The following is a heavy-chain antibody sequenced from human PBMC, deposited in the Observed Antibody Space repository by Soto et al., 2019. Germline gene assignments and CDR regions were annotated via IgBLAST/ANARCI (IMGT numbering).Heavy chain of an antibody. CDR2: IWYDGSNK. D-gene: IGHD3-22*01. Sequence: QVQLVESGGGVVQPGRSLRLSCAASGFTFSSYGMHWVRQAPGKGLEWVAVIWYDGSNKYYADSVKGRFTISRDNSKNTLYLQMNSWRAEDTAVYYCARAPLDSHYGMGVWGQGTTVTVSS. J-gene: IGHJ6*02. CDR3: ARAPLDSHYGMGV. V-gene: IGHV3-33*01. CDR1: GFTFSSYG.